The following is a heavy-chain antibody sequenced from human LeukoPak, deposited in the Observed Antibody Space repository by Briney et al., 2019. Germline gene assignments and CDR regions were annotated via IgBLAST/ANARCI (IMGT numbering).Heavy chain of an antibody. V-gene: IGHV3-23*01. J-gene: IGHJ3*01. CDR3: AKDPNGDYIGAFDF. CDR1: AFSFSKFA. CDR2: ITANGGYT. Sequence: GGSLRLSCAASAFSFSKFALIWVRQAPGKGLEWVSAITANGGYTLYADAVKGRFTVSRDNSKNTLYLQINSLRPEDTAMYYCAKDPNGDYIGAFDFWGQGTMVTVSS. D-gene: IGHD4-17*01.